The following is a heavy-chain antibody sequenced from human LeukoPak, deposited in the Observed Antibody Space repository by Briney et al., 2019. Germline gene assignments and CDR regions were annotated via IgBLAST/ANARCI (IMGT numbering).Heavy chain of an antibody. J-gene: IGHJ3*01. CDR1: GFSFSTYA. D-gene: IGHD2-2*01. CDR3: ARGLRQYCTSTSCQPAL. CDR2: ILYDGSNK. Sequence: PGGSLRLSCVVSGFSFSTYAMHWVRQAPGKGLEWVAVILYDGSNKYYVDSVKGRFTISRDNSKNTLSLLMNSLRPDDTAVYYCARGLRQYCTSTSCQPALWGQGTMVTVSS. V-gene: IGHV3-30*01.